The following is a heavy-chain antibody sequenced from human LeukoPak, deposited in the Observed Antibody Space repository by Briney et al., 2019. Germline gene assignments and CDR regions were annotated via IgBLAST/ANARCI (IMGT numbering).Heavy chain of an antibody. J-gene: IGHJ6*03. CDR1: GGTFSSYA. CDR3: TRGRVVIPADMKSNSYYMDV. Sequence: GASVKLSCTASGGTFSSYAISWVRQAPGQGLEWMGGIIPIFGTANYAQTFQGRFTITTDESTSTAYLELSSLRSEDTSVYYCTRGRVVIPADMKSNSYYMDVWGDGAPVSASS. V-gene: IGHV1-69*05. D-gene: IGHD2-2*01. CDR2: IIPIFGTA.